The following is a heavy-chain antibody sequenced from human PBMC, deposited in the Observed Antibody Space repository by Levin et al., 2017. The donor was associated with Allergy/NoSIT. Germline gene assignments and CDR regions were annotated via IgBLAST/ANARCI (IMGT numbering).Heavy chain of an antibody. V-gene: IGHV3-30*18. CDR2: ISYDGSNK. Sequence: GGSLRLSCAASGFTFSSYGMHWVRQAPGKGLEWVAVISYDGSNKYYADSVKGRFTISRDNSKNTLYLQMNSLRAEDTAVYYCAKDWSCMTWGQGTLVTVSS. CDR1: GFTFSSYG. CDR3: AKDWSCMT. J-gene: IGHJ4*02.